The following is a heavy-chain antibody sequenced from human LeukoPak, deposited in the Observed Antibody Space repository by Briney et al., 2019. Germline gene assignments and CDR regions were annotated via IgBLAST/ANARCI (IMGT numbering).Heavy chain of an antibody. CDR1: GFTFSSYE. J-gene: IGHJ4*01. V-gene: IGHV3-48*03. Sequence: GGSLRLSCAASGFTFSSYEMNWVRQAPGKGLEWISYISSTSSSIYYADSVKGRFTISRDNDKNSVHLQMDSLRAEDTATYYCLSPYGRLLDYWCHGTLATVSS. D-gene: IGHD4-17*01. CDR3: LSPYGRLLDY. CDR2: ISSTSSSI.